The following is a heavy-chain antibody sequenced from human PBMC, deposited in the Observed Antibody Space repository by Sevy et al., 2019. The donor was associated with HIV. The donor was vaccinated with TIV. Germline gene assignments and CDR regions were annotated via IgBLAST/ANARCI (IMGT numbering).Heavy chain of an antibody. CDR3: ARDAGGGTTHSGLDV. Sequence: ASVKVSCKASGYTFTDEYLHWVRQAPGQGLEWIGRIFPNSGVTKSAQRFRGRVTMTRDTSISTAYMELSGLRSDDTAVYYCARDAGGGTTHSGLDVWGQGTTVTVSS. V-gene: IGHV1-2*06. CDR1: GYTFTDEY. CDR2: IFPNSGVT. D-gene: IGHD1-7*01. J-gene: IGHJ6*02.